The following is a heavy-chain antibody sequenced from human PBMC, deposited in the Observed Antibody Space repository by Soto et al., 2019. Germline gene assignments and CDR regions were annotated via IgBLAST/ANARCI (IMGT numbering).Heavy chain of an antibody. V-gene: IGHV1-2*02. Sequence: QVQLVQSGAEVKKPGASVSVSCKTSGYTFTGYYLHWVRQAPGQGLEWMGWINPNSGAADYAQQFQGRVTMTRDRSVSTAYMELKRLTFDDTAVYFCVKGSDILASNGAFWGQGTLVTVSS. D-gene: IGHD3-9*01. CDR3: VKGSDILASNGAF. CDR1: GYTFTGYY. J-gene: IGHJ4*02. CDR2: INPNSGAA.